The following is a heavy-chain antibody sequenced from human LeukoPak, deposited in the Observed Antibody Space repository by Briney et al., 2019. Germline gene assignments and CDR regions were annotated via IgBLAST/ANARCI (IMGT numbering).Heavy chain of an antibody. CDR1: GGTFSSNA. J-gene: IGHJ4*02. D-gene: IGHD5-18*01. CDR2: IIPIFGTA. CDR3: ARSHFPGYSYGSDFDY. V-gene: IGHV1-69*05. Sequence: SVKVSCKASGGTFSSNAISWVRQAPGQGLEWMGRIIPIFGTANYAQKFQGRVTITTDESTSTAYMELSSLRSEDTAVYYCARSHFPGYSYGSDFDYWGQGTLVTVSS.